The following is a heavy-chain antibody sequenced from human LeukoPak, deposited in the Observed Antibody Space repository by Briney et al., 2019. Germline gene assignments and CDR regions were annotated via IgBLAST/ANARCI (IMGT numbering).Heavy chain of an antibody. Sequence: GGSLRLSCAASGFTFSSYEMNWVRQAPGKGLEWVSYISSSGSTIYYADSVKGRFTISTDNAKNSLYLQMNSLSAQDTAFYYCATHSEYKSDIWGQGTLVTVSS. D-gene: IGHD1-1*01. V-gene: IGHV3-48*03. CDR3: ATHSEYKSDI. CDR2: ISSSGSTI. CDR1: GFTFSSYE. J-gene: IGHJ4*02.